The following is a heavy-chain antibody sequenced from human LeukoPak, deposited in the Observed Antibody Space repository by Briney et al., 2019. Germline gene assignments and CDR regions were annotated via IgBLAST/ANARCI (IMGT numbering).Heavy chain of an antibody. CDR3: ARQDCSSTGCYLPFDY. V-gene: IGHV5-51*01. CDR1: GYSFTSYW. D-gene: IGHD2-2*01. J-gene: IGHJ4*02. Sequence: GESLKISCKGSGYSFTSYWIGWVRQMPGKGLEWMGIIYPGDSDTRYSPSFQGQVTISADKSISTAYLQWSSLKASDTAMYYCARQDCSSTGCYLPFDYWGQGTLVTVSS. CDR2: IYPGDSDT.